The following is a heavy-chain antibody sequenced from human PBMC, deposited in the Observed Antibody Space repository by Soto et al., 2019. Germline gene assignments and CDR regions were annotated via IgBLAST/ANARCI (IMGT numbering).Heavy chain of an antibody. CDR2: INHGGST. Sequence: SETLSLTCAVYGGSFSAYYWSWIRQPPGKGLEWIGEINHGGSTNYNPSLKSRVTISLDTPKNQFSLKLNSVTAADTAVYYCARGYGSGSYWAYWGQGTLVTVS. CDR1: GGSFSAYY. CDR3: ARGYGSGSYWAY. V-gene: IGHV4-34*01. D-gene: IGHD3-10*01. J-gene: IGHJ4*02.